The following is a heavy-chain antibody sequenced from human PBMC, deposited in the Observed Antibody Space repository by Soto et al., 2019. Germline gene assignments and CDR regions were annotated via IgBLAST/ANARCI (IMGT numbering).Heavy chain of an antibody. CDR2: VYSSGST. CDR1: GDSITSYN. Sequence: SETLSLTCTVSGDSITSYNWNWLRQPPGKALEWIGYVYSSGSTNYNPSLKSRVTISVDTSRNQFSLKVNSVTAADTAVYYCAKRAVVAVTGSLDNWLDPWGQGILVTVS. D-gene: IGHD2-21*01. CDR3: AKRAVVAVTGSLDNWLDP. V-gene: IGHV4-59*01. J-gene: IGHJ5*02.